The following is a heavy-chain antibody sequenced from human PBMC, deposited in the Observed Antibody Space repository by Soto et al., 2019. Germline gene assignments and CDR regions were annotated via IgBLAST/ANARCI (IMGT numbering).Heavy chain of an antibody. CDR3: ARDYLSSKLSLSYFDF. CDR1: GYSFISHC. CDR2: INPSGGSA. V-gene: IGHV1-46*01. Sequence: ASVKVSCKASGYSFISHCIHWVRQAPGQGLEWMGFINPSGGSATLAQKFQGRVTMTRDTSTTTVYMELSSLRSEDAAVYYCARDYLSSKLSLSYFDFWGQGTLVTVSS. J-gene: IGHJ4*02. D-gene: IGHD2-2*01.